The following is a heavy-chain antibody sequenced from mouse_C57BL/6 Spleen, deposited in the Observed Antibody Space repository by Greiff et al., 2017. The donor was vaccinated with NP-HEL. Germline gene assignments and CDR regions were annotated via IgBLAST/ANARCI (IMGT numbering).Heavy chain of an antibody. CDR1: GYTFTDYN. D-gene: IGHD2-5*01. CDR2: INPNNGGT. J-gene: IGHJ2*01. Sequence: VQLKQSGPELVKPGASVKIPCKASGYTFTDYNMDWVKQSHGKSLEWIGDINPNNGGTIYNQKFKGKATLTVDKSSSTAYMELRSLTSEDTAVYYCARAYYSNYAFDYWGQGTTLTVSS. CDR3: ARAYYSNYAFDY. V-gene: IGHV1-18*01.